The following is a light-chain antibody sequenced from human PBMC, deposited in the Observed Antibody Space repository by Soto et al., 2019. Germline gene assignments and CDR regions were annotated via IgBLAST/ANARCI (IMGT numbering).Light chain of an antibody. CDR3: QQYGSSPWT. V-gene: IGKV3-20*01. CDR1: QSVSSSY. J-gene: IGKJ1*01. Sequence: EIVLAQSPGTLSLSPGERATLSCRASQSVSSSYLAWYQQKPGRAPRLLIYDASNRATGIPDRFSASGSGTDFTLSISILEPEDFAVYFCQQYGSSPWTFGQGTKVDIK. CDR2: DAS.